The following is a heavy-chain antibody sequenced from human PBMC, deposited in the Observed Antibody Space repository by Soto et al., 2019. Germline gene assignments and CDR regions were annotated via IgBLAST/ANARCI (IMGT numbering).Heavy chain of an antibody. CDR3: ASDITQAAQH. Sequence: QVQLQESGPGLVKPSETLSLTCTVSGGSISSYYWSWIRQPPGKGLEWIGYIYYSGSTNYNPSLRSRVTISVDTSKNQFSRKLSSVTAADTAVYYCASDITQAAQHWGQGTLVTVSS. V-gene: IGHV4-59*01. J-gene: IGHJ1*01. CDR1: GGSISSYY. CDR2: IYYSGST.